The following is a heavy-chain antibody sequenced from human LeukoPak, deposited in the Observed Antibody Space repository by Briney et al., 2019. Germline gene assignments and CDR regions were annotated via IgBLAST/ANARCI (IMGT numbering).Heavy chain of an antibody. V-gene: IGHV3-21*01. J-gene: IGHJ6*03. CDR2: ISSGTSFI. CDR1: GFTVSSNS. Sequence: GGSLRLSCTVSGFTVSSNSMSWVRRAPGKGLEWVSSISSGTSFIYYADSVKGRFTISRDNAKNSLYLQMNSLRAEDTAVYYCARGTTALMDVWGKGTTVTVSS. CDR3: ARGTTALMDV. D-gene: IGHD2-21*02.